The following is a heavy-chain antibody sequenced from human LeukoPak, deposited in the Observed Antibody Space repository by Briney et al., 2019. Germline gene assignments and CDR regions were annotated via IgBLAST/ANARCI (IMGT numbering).Heavy chain of an antibody. CDR3: ARDRAAAEDYYYYGMEV. J-gene: IGHJ6*04. D-gene: IGHD6-13*01. V-gene: IGHV4-4*02. CDR2: IYHSGST. CDR1: GGSISSSNW. Sequence: SDTLSPTCAVSGGSISSSNWRSWVRPPPGKGLEWIGEIYHSGSTNYNPSLKSRVTISVDKSKNQFSLKLSSVTAADTAVYYCARDRAAAEDYYYYGMEVWGKGTTVTVSS.